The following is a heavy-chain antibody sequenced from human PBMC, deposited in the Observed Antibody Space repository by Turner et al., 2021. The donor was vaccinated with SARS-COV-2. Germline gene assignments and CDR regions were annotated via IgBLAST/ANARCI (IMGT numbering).Heavy chain of an antibody. J-gene: IGHJ4*02. Sequence: QVRLQESGSGLVKPPATLSLTCSVANGSISKSGSYWGWILQTPGKGLGLIGRVYYSGSTDYQPSLNTGVTVSFDTSKNQVFLRLTSVTAADTAVYYCARHSDAMVLVGHFDFWGQGIPVTVSS. CDR2: VYYSGST. CDR3: ARHSDAMVLVGHFDF. V-gene: IGHV4-39*01. CDR1: NGSISKSGSY. D-gene: IGHD5-18*01.